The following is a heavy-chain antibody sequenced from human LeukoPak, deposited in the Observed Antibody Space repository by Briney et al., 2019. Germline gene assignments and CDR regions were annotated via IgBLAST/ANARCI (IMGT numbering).Heavy chain of an antibody. V-gene: IGHV4-61*02. J-gene: IGHJ5*02. CDR3: ARAHYYDSSGYGS. CDR2: IYTSGST. Sequence: PSETLSLTCTVSGGSISSGSYYWSWIRQPAGKGLEWIGRIYTSGSTNYNHSLKSRVTISVDTSKNQFSLKLSSVTAADTAVYYCARAHYYDSSGYGSWGQGTLVTVSS. CDR1: GGSISSGSYY. D-gene: IGHD3-22*01.